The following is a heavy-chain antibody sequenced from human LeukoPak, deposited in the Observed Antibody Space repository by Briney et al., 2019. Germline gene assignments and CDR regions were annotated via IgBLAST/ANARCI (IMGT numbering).Heavy chain of an antibody. CDR3: ATYSGAHHKTFDD. CDR1: GFSLSTYW. CDR2: IKQDESEK. Sequence: GGSLRLSCAASGFSLSTYWMSWVRQAPGKGLEWVANIKQDESEKDYVDAMKGRFTISKNNAKNSLYLQMSSLRAEDTAVYYCATYSGAHHKTFDDWGQGTLVTVSS. V-gene: IGHV3-7*03. D-gene: IGHD1-26*01. J-gene: IGHJ4*02.